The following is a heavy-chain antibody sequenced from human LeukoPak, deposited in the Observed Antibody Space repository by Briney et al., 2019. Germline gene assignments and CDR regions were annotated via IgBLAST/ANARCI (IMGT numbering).Heavy chain of an antibody. J-gene: IGHJ4*02. CDR2: ISSSSSYI. D-gene: IGHD6-19*01. CDR3: AREGLAVAFDY. V-gene: IGHV3-21*01. Sequence: GGSLRLSCAASGFTFSSYWMSWVRQAPGKGLEWVSSISSSSSYIYYADSVKGRFTISRDNAKNSLYLQMNSLRAEDTAVYYCAREGLAVAFDYWGQGTLVTVSS. CDR1: GFTFSSYW.